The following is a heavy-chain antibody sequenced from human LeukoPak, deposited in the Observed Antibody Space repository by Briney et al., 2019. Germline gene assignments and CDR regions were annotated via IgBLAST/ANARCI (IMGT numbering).Heavy chain of an antibody. CDR3: TSLLNCVGDCNSGWRHFDL. D-gene: IGHD2-21*01. J-gene: IGHJ2*01. Sequence: GGSLRLSCAASGFTFSSYWMSWVRQAPGKGLEWVANIKQDGSEKYYVDSVKGRFTISRDDSKNSLYLQMNSLQTEDTAVYYCTSLLNCVGDCNSGWRHFDLWGRGTLVTVSS. V-gene: IGHV3-7*03. CDR2: IKQDGSEK. CDR1: GFTFSSYW.